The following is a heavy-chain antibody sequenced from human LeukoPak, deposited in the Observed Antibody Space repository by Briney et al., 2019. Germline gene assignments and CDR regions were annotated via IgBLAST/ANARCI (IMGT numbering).Heavy chain of an antibody. D-gene: IGHD3-9*01. Sequence: SETLSLTCTVSGGSISSYYWSWIRQPPGKGLEWIGYIYYSGSTNYKPSLKSRVTISVDTSKNQFSLKLSSVTAADTAVYYCARHYDILSWFDPWGQGTLVTVSS. CDR3: ARHYDILSWFDP. J-gene: IGHJ5*02. CDR1: GGSISSYY. CDR2: IYYSGST. V-gene: IGHV4-59*08.